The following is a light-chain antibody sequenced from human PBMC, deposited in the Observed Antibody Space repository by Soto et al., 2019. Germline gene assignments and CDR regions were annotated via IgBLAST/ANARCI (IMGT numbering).Light chain of an antibody. Sequence: DIVMTQSPLSLPVTPGESASISCRSSQSLLHSNGYNCLDWYLQKPGQSPQLLIHLGSNRASGVPDRFSGSGSGTEFTLKISRVEAEDVGVYYCMQALQTPWTFGQGTKVEIK. CDR2: LGS. CDR1: QSLLHSNGYNC. J-gene: IGKJ1*01. V-gene: IGKV2-28*01. CDR3: MQALQTPWT.